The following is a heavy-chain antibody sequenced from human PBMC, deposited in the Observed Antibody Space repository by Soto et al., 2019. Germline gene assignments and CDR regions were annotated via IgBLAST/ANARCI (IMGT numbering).Heavy chain of an antibody. D-gene: IGHD2-8*01. Sequence: SVTVSCKASGGTFRSYAISWVRQAPGQGLEWMGGIIPIFGTANYAQKFQGRVTITADESTSTAYMELSSLRSEDTAVYYCARIMHGVYNAFDIWGQGTMVTVSS. CDR2: IIPIFGTA. J-gene: IGHJ3*02. V-gene: IGHV1-69*13. CDR3: ARIMHGVYNAFDI. CDR1: GGTFRSYA.